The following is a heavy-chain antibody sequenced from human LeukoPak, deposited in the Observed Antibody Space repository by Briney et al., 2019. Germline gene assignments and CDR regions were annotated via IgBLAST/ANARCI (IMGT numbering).Heavy chain of an antibody. CDR2: ISYDGSDK. D-gene: IGHD3-10*01. CDR3: ARDGTFGSGSYSLPFDY. V-gene: IGHV3-30*04. CDR1: GFTFSNYA. Sequence: GGSLRLSCAASGFTFSNYAMHWVRQAPGKGLEWAAVISYDGSDKYYADPVKGRFTISRDNSKNTLYLQMNSLRAEDTAVYYCARDGTFGSGSYSLPFDYWGQGTLVTVSS. J-gene: IGHJ4*02.